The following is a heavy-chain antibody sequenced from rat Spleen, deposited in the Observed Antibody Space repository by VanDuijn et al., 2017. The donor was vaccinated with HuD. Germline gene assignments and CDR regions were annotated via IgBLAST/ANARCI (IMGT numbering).Heavy chain of an antibody. CDR1: GFTFSDYN. D-gene: IGHD1-11*01. J-gene: IGHJ1*01. Sequence: EVQLVESGGGLVQPGRSLKVSCAASGFTFSDYNMAWVRQAPRKGLEWVAIITYDGITTYYRDSVRGRFTISSDNAETTLYLQMDSLRSEDTATYYCATEGRWYFDFWGPGTMVTVSS. CDR2: ITYDGITT. CDR3: ATEGRWYFDF. V-gene: IGHV5S10*01.